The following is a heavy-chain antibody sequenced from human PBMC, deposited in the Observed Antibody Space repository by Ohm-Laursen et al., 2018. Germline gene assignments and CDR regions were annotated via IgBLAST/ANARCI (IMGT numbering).Heavy chain of an antibody. D-gene: IGHD6-19*01. CDR1: GYTFTGYY. CDR2: IHANSGGT. J-gene: IGHJ4*02. V-gene: IGHV1-2*02. CDR3: ASSQYSTGWYHNIDY. Sequence: GASVKVSCKASGYTFTGYYLHWVRQAPGQGLEWMGWIHANSGGTRYAQKFQGRVTMTRDTSISTAYMELSRLRSDDTAVYYCASSQYSTGWYHNIDYWGQGTLVTVSS.